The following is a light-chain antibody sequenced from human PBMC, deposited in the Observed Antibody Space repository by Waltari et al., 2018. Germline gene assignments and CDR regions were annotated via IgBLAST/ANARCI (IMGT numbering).Light chain of an antibody. Sequence: DIVMTQSPLSLPVTPGEPASISCRSSQSLLHSIGYDYLDWYLQKPGQSPQLLIYLGSNRASGVPDRFSGSGSGTDFTLNISRVEAEDVGVYYCMQALQTPISFGQGTKLEIK. J-gene: IGKJ2*03. V-gene: IGKV2-28*01. CDR2: LGS. CDR3: MQALQTPIS. CDR1: QSLLHSIGYDY.